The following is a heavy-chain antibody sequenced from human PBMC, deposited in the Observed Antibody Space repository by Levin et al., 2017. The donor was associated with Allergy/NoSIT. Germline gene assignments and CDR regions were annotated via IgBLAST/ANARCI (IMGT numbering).Heavy chain of an antibody. CDR1: GGTFSSYA. CDR3: ARAGYCGGDCRDAEYFQH. D-gene: IGHD2-21*02. V-gene: IGHV1-69*06. J-gene: IGHJ1*01. CDR2: IIPIFGTA. Sequence: ASVKVSCKASGGTFSSYAISWVRQAPGQGLEWMGGIIPIFGTANYAQKFQGRVTITADKSTSTAYMELSSLRSEDTAVYYCARAGYCGGDCRDAEYFQHWGQGTLVTVSS.